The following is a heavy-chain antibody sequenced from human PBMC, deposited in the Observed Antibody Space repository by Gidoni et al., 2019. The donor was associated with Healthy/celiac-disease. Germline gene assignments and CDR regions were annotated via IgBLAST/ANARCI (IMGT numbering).Heavy chain of an antibody. V-gene: IGHV3-30*18. CDR2: ISYDGSNK. J-gene: IGHJ4*02. CDR1: GFTFSSYG. D-gene: IGHD4-17*01. CDR3: AKGGNGDTPLDY. Sequence: QVQLVESGGGVVQPGRSLRLSCAASGFTFSSYGMHWVRQAPGKGLAWVAVISYDGSNKDYADSVKGRFTISRDNSKNTLYRQMNSLRAEDTAVYYCAKGGNGDTPLDYWGQGTLVTVSS.